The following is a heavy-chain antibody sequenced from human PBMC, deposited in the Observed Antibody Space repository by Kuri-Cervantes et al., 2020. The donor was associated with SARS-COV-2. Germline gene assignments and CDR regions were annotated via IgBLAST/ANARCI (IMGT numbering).Heavy chain of an antibody. J-gene: IGHJ6*03. V-gene: IGHV4-38-2*02. Sequence: GSLRLSCTVSGYSISSGYYWGWIRQPPGKGLEWIGSIYHSGITNYNPSLKSRVTISVDTSKNQFSLKLSSVTAADTAVYYCARQTSPGYSSNTVDMDVWGKGTTVTVSS. CDR3: ARQTSPGYSSNTVDMDV. D-gene: IGHD2-15*01. CDR2: IYHSGIT. CDR1: GYSISSGYY.